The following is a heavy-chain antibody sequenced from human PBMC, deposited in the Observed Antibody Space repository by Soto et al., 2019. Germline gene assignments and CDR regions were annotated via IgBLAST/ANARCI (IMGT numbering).Heavy chain of an antibody. V-gene: IGHV3-72*01. CDR2: IRNKVNSYTT. J-gene: IGHJ4*02. CDR1: GFTFSDHY. CDR3: AKGGSITMVRGEEYDY. D-gene: IGHD3-10*01. Sequence: PGGSLRLSCATSGFTFSDHYMDWVRQAPGKGLEWVGRIRNKVNSYTTEFAASVKGRFTISRDDSKNSLYLQMNSLKTEDTAVYYCAKGGSITMVRGEEYDYWGQGNLVTVSS.